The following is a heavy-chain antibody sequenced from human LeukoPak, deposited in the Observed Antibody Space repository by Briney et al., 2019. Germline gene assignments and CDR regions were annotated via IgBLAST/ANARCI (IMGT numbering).Heavy chain of an antibody. Sequence: GASVKVSCKASGGTFSSYAISWVRQAPGQGLEWMGGIIPIFGTANYAQKFQGRVTITVDKSTSTAYMELSSLRSEDTAVYYCARCRFGGIVVVPAAIAYYGMDVWGQGTTVTVSS. D-gene: IGHD2-2*01. J-gene: IGHJ6*02. CDR1: GGTFSSYA. CDR2: IIPIFGTA. V-gene: IGHV1-69*06. CDR3: ARCRFGGIVVVPAAIAYYGMDV.